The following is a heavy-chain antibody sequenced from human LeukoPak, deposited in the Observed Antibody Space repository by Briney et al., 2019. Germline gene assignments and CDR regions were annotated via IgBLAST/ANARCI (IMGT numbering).Heavy chain of an antibody. Sequence: GESLRTSCKGSGNTFTNYWITWVRQMPGKGLEWMGKIDPSDSYTNYSPSFQGHVTISADKSISTAYLQWSSLKASDTAMYYCARCDSSDCYSIDYWGQGTLVTVSS. D-gene: IGHD6-19*01. J-gene: IGHJ4*02. CDR2: IDPSDSYT. CDR1: GNTFTNYW. V-gene: IGHV5-10-1*01. CDR3: ARCDSSDCYSIDY.